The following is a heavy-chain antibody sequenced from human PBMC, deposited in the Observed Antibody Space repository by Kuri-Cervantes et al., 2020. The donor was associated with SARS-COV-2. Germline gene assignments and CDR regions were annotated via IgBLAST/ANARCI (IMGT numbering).Heavy chain of an antibody. CDR1: GFTFSSYA. Sequence: GGSLRLSCAASGFTFSSYAMSWVRQAPGKGLEWVSAISGSGGSTYYADSVKGRFTISRDNSKNTLYLQMNSLRAEDTAVYYCARDVYDYVWGSYRYTSPFDYWGQGTLVTVSS. CDR2: ISGSGGST. D-gene: IGHD3-16*02. V-gene: IGHV3-23*01. J-gene: IGHJ4*02. CDR3: ARDVYDYVWGSYRYTSPFDY.